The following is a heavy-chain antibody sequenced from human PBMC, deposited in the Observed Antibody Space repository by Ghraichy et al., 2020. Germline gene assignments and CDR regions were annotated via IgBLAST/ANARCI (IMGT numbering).Heavy chain of an antibody. Sequence: SETLSLTCAVYGGSFSGYYWSWIRQPPGKGLEWIGEINHSGSTNYNPSLKSRVTISVDTSKNQFSLKLSSVTAADTAVYYCASLYGSGSYLDYWGQGTLVTVSS. J-gene: IGHJ4*02. CDR1: GGSFSGYY. D-gene: IGHD3-10*01. CDR3: ASLYGSGSYLDY. V-gene: IGHV4-34*01. CDR2: INHSGST.